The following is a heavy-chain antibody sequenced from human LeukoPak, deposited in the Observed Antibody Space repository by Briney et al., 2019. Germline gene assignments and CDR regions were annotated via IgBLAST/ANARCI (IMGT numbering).Heavy chain of an antibody. J-gene: IGHJ4*02. CDR1: GFTFSSYW. CDR3: ARDTIVGADTY. Sequence: GGSLRLSCAASGFTFSSYWMNWVRQAPGKGLEWVANIKQDGSEKYYVDSVKGRFTTSRDNAKNSLYLQMNSLRAEDTAVYYCARDTIVGADTYWGQGTVVTVSS. D-gene: IGHD1-26*01. V-gene: IGHV3-7*01. CDR2: IKQDGSEK.